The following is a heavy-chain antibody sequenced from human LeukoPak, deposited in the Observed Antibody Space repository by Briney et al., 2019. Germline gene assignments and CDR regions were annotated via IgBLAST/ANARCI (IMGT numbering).Heavy chain of an antibody. CDR2: ISSSSSYI. CDR3: AGVGFLRSYYDN. J-gene: IGHJ4*02. Sequence: GGSLRLSCAASGFTFSSYSMNWVRQAPGKGLEWVSSISSSSSYIYYADSVKGRFTISRDNAKNSLYLQMNSLRAEDTAVYYCAGVGFLRSYYDNWGQGTLVTVSS. V-gene: IGHV3-21*01. D-gene: IGHD3-3*01. CDR1: GFTFSSYS.